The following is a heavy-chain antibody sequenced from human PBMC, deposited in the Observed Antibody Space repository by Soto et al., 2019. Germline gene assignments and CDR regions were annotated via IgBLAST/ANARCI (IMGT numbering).Heavy chain of an antibody. V-gene: IGHV3-48*02. CDR3: ARDLGDDGGVVVVAGYDC. CDR1: GFTFSSYS. Sequence: EVQLVESGGGLVQPGGSLRLSCAASGFTFSSYSMNWVRQAPGQGLEWVSYISSSSRTIYYADSVKGRFTISRDNAKNSQYRQMNCLRDEDKAVYYWARDLGDDGGVVVVAGYDCWGQGTLVTVCS. J-gene: IGHJ4*02. CDR2: ISSSSRTI. D-gene: IGHD2-15*01.